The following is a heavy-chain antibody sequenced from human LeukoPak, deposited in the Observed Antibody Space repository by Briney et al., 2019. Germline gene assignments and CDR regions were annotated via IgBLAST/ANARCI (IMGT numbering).Heavy chain of an antibody. CDR2: INPSGGST. CDR1: GYTFTSDY. D-gene: IGHD6-13*01. CDR3: AASGMAEPFDY. J-gene: IGHJ4*02. V-gene: IGHV1-46*01. Sequence: ASVKVSCKASGYTFTSDYMHWVRQAPGQGLEWMGIINPSGGSTSYAQKFQGRVTMTRDTSTSTVYMELSSLRSEDTAVYYCAASGMAEPFDYWGQGTLVTVSS.